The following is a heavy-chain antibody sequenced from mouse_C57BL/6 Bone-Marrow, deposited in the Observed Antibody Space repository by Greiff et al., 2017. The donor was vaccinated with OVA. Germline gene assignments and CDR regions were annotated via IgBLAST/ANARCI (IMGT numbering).Heavy chain of an antibody. J-gene: IGHJ1*03. D-gene: IGHD2-3*01. CDR3: TRSYDYWYFDV. V-gene: IGHV1-5*01. Sequence: LEWIGAIYPGNSDTSYNQKFKGKAKLTAVTSASTAYMELSSLTNEDSAVYYCTRSYDYWYFDVWGTGTTVTVSS. CDR2: IYPGNSDT.